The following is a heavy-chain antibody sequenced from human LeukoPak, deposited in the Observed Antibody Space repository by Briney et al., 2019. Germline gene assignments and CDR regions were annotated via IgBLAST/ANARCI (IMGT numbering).Heavy chain of an antibody. D-gene: IGHD2-8*01. V-gene: IGHV3-53*01. CDR3: ARGVKPLSANNLAY. J-gene: IGHJ4*02. Sequence: PGGSLRLSCAASGFTVITNDMTWVRQAPGKGLEWVSVLYSDGNTKYADSVQGRFTISRDNSKNTLYLEMDSLSPDDTAVYYCARGVKPLSANNLAYWGQGTLVTVSS. CDR2: LYSDGNT. CDR1: GFTVITND.